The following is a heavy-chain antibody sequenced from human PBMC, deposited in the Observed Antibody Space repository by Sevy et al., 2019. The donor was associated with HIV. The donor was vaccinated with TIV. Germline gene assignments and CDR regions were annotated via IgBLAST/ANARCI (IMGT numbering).Heavy chain of an antibody. CDR1: GFTFSTYG. CDR3: ARGICSSTSCYLDY. J-gene: IGHJ4*02. Sequence: GGSLRLSCAASGFTFSTYGMHWVRQAPGKGLEWVAIIWYDGSKKYYADSVKGRFTISRDSSKYTLFLQMNSLRAEDTAVYYCARGICSSTSCYLDYWGRGTLVTVSS. D-gene: IGHD2-2*01. V-gene: IGHV3-33*01. CDR2: IWYDGSKK.